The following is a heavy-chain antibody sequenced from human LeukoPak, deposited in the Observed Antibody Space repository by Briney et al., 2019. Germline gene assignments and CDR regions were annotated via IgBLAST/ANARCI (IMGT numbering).Heavy chain of an antibody. CDR2: ISGSGGST. D-gene: IGHD6-13*01. CDR3: AKDPLYSSSWYEDY. Sequence: GGSLRLSCAASGFTFSSYAMSWVRQAPGKGLEWVSAISGSGGSTYYADSVKGRFTISRDNSKNTLYLQMNSLRAEDTAVYYCAKDPLYSSSWYEDYWGQGTLVTVSS. J-gene: IGHJ4*02. V-gene: IGHV3-23*01. CDR1: GFTFSSYA.